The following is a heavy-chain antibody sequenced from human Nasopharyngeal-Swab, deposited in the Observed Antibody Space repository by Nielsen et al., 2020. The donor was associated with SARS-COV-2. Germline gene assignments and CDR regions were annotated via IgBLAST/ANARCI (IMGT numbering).Heavy chain of an antibody. V-gene: IGHV3-21*01. Sequence: GESLKISCAASGFTFSSYSMNWVRQAPGKGLEWVSSISGSSSYIYYADSVKGRFTISRDNAKNSLYLQMNSLRAENTAVYYCASGDFWSGYYAYWGQGTLVTVSS. CDR2: ISGSSSYI. CDR1: GFTFSSYS. D-gene: IGHD3-3*01. J-gene: IGHJ4*02. CDR3: ASGDFWSGYYAY.